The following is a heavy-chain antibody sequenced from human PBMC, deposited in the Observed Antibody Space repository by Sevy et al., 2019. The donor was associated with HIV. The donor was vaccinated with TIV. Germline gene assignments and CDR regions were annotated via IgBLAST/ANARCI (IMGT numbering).Heavy chain of an antibody. J-gene: IGHJ6*02. V-gene: IGHV3-48*03. Sequence: GGSLRLSCAASGFTFSSYEMNWVRQAPGKGLEWVSYISSSGSTIYYADSVKGRFTISRDNAKNSLYLQMNSLRAEDTAVYYCARDQRMTTLNYYGSGSYGMDVWGQGTTVTVSS. D-gene: IGHD3-10*01. CDR2: ISSSGSTI. CDR3: ARDQRMTTLNYYGSGSYGMDV. CDR1: GFTFSSYE.